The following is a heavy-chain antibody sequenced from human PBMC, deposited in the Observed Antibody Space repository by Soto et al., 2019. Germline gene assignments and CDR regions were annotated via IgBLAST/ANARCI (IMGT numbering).Heavy chain of an antibody. CDR1: GFTVSGKKY. D-gene: IGHD3-10*01. J-gene: IGHJ3*02. CDR3: ATWHLREHAYDI. V-gene: IGHV3-53*01. Sequence: VGSLRLSCAAFGFTVSGKKYAAWVRQAPGKGLEWVSALYDLDGTYYADSVKGRFTTSSDSSRTTVYLQMNDLRPDDTAVYSCATWHLREHAYDIWGQGTTVTVSS. CDR2: LYDLDGT.